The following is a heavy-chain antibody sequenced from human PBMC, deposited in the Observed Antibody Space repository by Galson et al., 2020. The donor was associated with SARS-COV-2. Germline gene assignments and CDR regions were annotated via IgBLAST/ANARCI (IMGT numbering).Heavy chain of an antibody. V-gene: IGHV3-48*01. CDR1: GFTLSNYD. D-gene: IGHD3-10*01. CDR3: VRERDGGAFDV. Sequence: GGSLRLSCVVPGFTLSNYDMNWVRQAPRNGLEWLTFITKSSRVYYADTVKGRITTSRDNDKNSLYLQMDSLGPEDTAVYSCVRERDGGAFDVWGQGTMVTVSS. J-gene: IGHJ3*01. CDR2: ITKSSRV.